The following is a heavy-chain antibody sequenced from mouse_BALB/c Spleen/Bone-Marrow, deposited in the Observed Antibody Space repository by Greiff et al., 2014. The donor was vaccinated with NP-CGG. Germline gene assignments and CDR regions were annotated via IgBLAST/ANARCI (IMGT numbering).Heavy chain of an antibody. Sequence: LQESGAELMKPGASVKISCKATGYTFSSYWIEWVKQRPGHGLEWIGEILPGNGSTNYNEKFKGKATFTADTSSNTAYMQLSSLTSEDSAVYYCARGYAMDYWGQGTSVTVSS. V-gene: IGHV1-9*01. CDR3: ARGYAMDY. CDR1: GYTFSSYW. CDR2: ILPGNGST. J-gene: IGHJ4*01.